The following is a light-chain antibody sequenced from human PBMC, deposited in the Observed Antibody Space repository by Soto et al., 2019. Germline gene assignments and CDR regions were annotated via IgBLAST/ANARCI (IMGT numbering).Light chain of an antibody. V-gene: IGLV2-14*01. CDR3: SSYTTSTTLV. CDR1: SSDVGGYNY. CDR2: EVT. Sequence: QSVLTQPASVSGSPGQSITISCTGTSSDVGGYNYVSWYQQHPGKAPRLMIYEVTTRPSGVSNRFSGSKSGNTASLTISGLQPEDEADYYCSSYTTSTTLVFGGGTQLTVL. J-gene: IGLJ3*02.